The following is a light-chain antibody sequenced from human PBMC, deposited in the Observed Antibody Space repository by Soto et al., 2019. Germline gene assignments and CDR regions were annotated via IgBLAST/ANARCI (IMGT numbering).Light chain of an antibody. CDR1: SGHSTYA. Sequence: QPVLTQSPSDSASLGASVKLTCTLSSGHSTYAIAWHQLQPEKGPRFLMKVDSDGSLIKGDGIPDRFSGSSSGAERYLTISSLQSEDEAEYYCQTWGIATQVFGGGTKLTVL. CDR2: VDSDGSL. J-gene: IGLJ3*02. V-gene: IGLV4-69*01. CDR3: QTWGIATQV.